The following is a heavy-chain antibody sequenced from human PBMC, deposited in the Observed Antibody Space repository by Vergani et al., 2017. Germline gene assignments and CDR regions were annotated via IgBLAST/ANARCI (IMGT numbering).Heavy chain of an antibody. CDR1: GGSITSSSYY. D-gene: IGHD3-22*01. CDR3: ARGTYHYDFSGPSEGPFDI. J-gene: IGHJ3*02. Sequence: QLQESGPGLVKPSETLSLTCTVSGGSITSSSYYWGWIRQPPGKGLEWIGNIFHSGSTYYNLSLNSRVTISVDTSKKQFSLKLSSVTAADTAVYYCARGTYHYDFSGPSEGPFDIWGQGTLVTISS. CDR2: IFHSGST. V-gene: IGHV4-39*01.